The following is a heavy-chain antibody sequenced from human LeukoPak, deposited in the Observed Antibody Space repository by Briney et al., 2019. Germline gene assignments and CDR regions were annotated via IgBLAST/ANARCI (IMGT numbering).Heavy chain of an antibody. CDR1: GLNFSSAW. CDR2: IRSKAYGGTT. D-gene: IGHD3-10*01. V-gene: IGHV3-15*01. Sequence: PGGSLRLSCAASGLNFSSAWMTWVRLAPGRGLEWVGRIRSKAYGGTTDYAEPVKGRFIISRDDSENTVYLQMTSLKTEDTGEYYCTTVGVYYYDHWGQGTRVTVSS. J-gene: IGHJ5*02. CDR3: TTVGVYYYDH.